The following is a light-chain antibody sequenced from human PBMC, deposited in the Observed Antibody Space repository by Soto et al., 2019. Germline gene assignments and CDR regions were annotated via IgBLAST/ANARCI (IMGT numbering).Light chain of an antibody. J-gene: IGKJ3*01. CDR1: QSVSSSY. Sequence: EIALTQSPGTLSLSPGERATLSCRASQSVSSSYLAWYQQKPGQAPRLLIYDASSRATGIPDRFSGSGSGTDLTLTISRVEPEDFGVYYCQQYGNSPFAFGPGIKVDIK. CDR2: DAS. V-gene: IGKV3-20*01. CDR3: QQYGNSPFA.